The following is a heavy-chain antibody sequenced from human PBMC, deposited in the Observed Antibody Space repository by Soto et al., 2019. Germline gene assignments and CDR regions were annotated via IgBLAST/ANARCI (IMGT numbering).Heavy chain of an antibody. CDR3: ARYYDFWSGYYAFDI. CDR2: VYSGGST. V-gene: IGHV3-66*01. J-gene: IGHJ3*02. D-gene: IGHD3-3*01. Sequence: EVQLVESGGGLVQPGGSLRLSGSASGFSVSSNYMSWVRQAPGKGLQWVSLVYSGGSTNYADSVKDRFIISRDNSKNTLYLQMNSLRAEDTAVYYCARYYDFWSGYYAFDIWGQGTVVTVS. CDR1: GFSVSSNY.